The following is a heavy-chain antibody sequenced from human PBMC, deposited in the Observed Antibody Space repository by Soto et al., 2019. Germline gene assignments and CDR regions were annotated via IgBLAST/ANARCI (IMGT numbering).Heavy chain of an antibody. CDR1: GGSISSGDYY. V-gene: IGHV4-30-4*01. Sequence: QVQLQESGPGLVKPSQTLSLTCTVSGGSISSGDYYWSWIRQPPGKGLEWIGYIYYSGSTYYNPSLKSRVTISVDTSKNQFSLKLSSVTAADTAVYCAIYGGNSVYFDYWGQGTLVTVSS. J-gene: IGHJ4*02. CDR3: AIYGGNSVYFDY. D-gene: IGHD4-17*01. CDR2: IYYSGST.